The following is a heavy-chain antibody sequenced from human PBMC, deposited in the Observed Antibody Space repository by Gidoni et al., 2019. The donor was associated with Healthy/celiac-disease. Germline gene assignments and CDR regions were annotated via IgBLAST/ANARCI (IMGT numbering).Heavy chain of an antibody. J-gene: IGHJ4*02. D-gene: IGHD2-15*01. V-gene: IGHV4-61*02. CDR1: GASISRGSYY. CDR2: IYTSGST. Sequence: QVQLQESGPGLVKPSQTLSLPRTVSGASISRGSYYWSWIRQPAGKGLEWIGRIYTSGSTNYNPSLKSRVTISVDTSKNQFSLKLSSVTAADTAVYYCARVGCSGGSCYSHSFDYWGQGTLVTVSS. CDR3: ARVGCSGGSCYSHSFDY.